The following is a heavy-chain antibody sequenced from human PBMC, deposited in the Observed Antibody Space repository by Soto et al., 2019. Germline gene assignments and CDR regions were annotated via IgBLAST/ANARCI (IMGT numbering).Heavy chain of an antibody. CDR2: INVGSGNT. V-gene: IGHV1-3*01. CDR3: ARVPPWGDSGSFYIQHYDS. D-gene: IGHD3-10*01. J-gene: IGHJ4*02. CDR1: WNRFVTYA. Sequence: SVEVSFKCSWNRFVTYAIHWGRQAPVQRLQWMGWINVGSGNTKYAQDFQGRVTFTRDTAATTTFMELSSLRSEDAAVYYCARVPPWGDSGSFYIQHYDSWGQGTLVTVSS.